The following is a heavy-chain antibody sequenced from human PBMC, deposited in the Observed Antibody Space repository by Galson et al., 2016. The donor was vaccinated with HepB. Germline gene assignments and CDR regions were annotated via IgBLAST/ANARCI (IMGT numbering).Heavy chain of an antibody. D-gene: IGHD6-13*01. CDR1: GFTFSSYG. CDR3: ARDRDYRTTLYRGFDY. V-gene: IGHV3-74*01. Sequence: SLRLSCAASGFTFSSYGIHWVRQAPGKGLVWVSRINNDGSSTSYADSVKGRFTISRDNAKNTLFLQVNSLRDDDTAVYFCARDRDYRTTLYRGFDYWGQGIRVTVSS. CDR2: INNDGSST. J-gene: IGHJ4*02.